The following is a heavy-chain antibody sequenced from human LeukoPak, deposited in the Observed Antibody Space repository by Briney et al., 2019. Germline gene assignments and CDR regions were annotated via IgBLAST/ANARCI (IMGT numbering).Heavy chain of an antibody. CDR3: AKDPFGSGWYNGFWFDP. V-gene: IGHV3-23*01. J-gene: IGHJ5*02. D-gene: IGHD3-22*01. CDR1: GFPFSSYA. CDR2: ISGSGSNT. Sequence: GGSLRLSCAASGFPFSSYAMTWVRQAPGKGLEWVSSISGSGSNTYYADSMKGRFTMSRDNSKNTLYLQMNSLRAEDTAVYYCAKDPFGSGWYNGFWFDPWGQGTLVTVSS.